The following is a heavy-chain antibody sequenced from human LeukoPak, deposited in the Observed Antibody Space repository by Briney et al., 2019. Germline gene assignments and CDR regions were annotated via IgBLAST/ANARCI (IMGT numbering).Heavy chain of an antibody. J-gene: IGHJ3*02. CDR1: GFTFSSYW. Sequence: GGSLRLSCVASGFTFSSYWMSWVRQAPGKGLEWVGRIKSKTNGGTTDYAAPVKGRFTISRDDSKNTLFLQMNSLKTEDTAVYYCTTEGYSYGYHGFDTWGQGTMVTVSS. D-gene: IGHD5-18*01. CDR2: IKSKTNGGTT. CDR3: TTEGYSYGYHGFDT. V-gene: IGHV3-15*01.